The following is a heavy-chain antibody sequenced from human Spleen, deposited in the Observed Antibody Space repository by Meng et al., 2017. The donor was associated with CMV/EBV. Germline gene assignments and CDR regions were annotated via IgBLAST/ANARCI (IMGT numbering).Heavy chain of an antibody. CDR2: ISSSSSTI. V-gene: IGHV3-48*04. CDR3: ARAPFYTTYYDFWSGYYSDYYYGMDV. CDR1: EFTFSSYG. D-gene: IGHD3-3*01. J-gene: IGHJ6*02. Sequence: GESLKISCAASEFTFSSYGINWVRQAPGKGLEWVSYISSSSSTIYYTDSVKGRFTISRDNAKNSLYLQMNSLRAEDTAVYYCARAPFYTTYYDFWSGYYSDYYYGMDVWGQGTTVTVSS.